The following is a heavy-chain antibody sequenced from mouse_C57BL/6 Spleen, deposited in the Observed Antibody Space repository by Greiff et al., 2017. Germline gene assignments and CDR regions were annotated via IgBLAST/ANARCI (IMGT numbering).Heavy chain of an antibody. CDR2: IDPSDSYT. Sequence: QVQLKQSGAELVMPGASVKLSCKASGYTFTSYWMHWVKQRPGQGLEWIGEIDPSDSYTNYNQKFKGKSTLTVDKSSSTAYMQLSSRTSEDSAVYYCARGGGTGYFDVWGTGTTVTVSS. V-gene: IGHV1-69*01. J-gene: IGHJ1*03. CDR3: ARGGGTGYFDV. D-gene: IGHD4-1*01. CDR1: GYTFTSYW.